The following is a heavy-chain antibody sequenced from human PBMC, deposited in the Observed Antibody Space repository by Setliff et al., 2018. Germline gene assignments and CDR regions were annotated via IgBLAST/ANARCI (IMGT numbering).Heavy chain of an antibody. V-gene: IGHV3-48*01. CDR2: ISTSSSTI. CDR1: GFTFSSHG. CDR3: ARLALTGYDSSGYYYALDYYYYMDV. Sequence: GWSLRLSCVASGFTFSSHGMTWVRLAPGKGLEWISYISTSSSTIYYADSVKGRFTISRDNANHTLYLQMNSLRADDTAVYYCARLALTGYDSSGYYYALDYYYYMDVWGKGTTVTVSS. D-gene: IGHD3-22*01. J-gene: IGHJ6*03.